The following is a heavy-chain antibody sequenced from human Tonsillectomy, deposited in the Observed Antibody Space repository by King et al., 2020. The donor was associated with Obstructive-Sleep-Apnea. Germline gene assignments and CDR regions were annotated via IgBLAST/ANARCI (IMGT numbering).Heavy chain of an antibody. J-gene: IGHJ4*02. CDR3: ASIAATGAYYFDY. CDR1: GYSISSSNW. D-gene: IGHD6-13*01. CDR2: IYYSGST. Sequence: VQLRESGPGLVKPSDTLSLTCAVSGYSISSSNWWGWIRQPPGKGLEWIGYIYYSGSTYYNPSLKSRVTMSVDTSKNQFSLKLSSVTAVDTAVYYCASIAATGAYYFDYWGQGTLVTVSS. V-gene: IGHV4-28*01.